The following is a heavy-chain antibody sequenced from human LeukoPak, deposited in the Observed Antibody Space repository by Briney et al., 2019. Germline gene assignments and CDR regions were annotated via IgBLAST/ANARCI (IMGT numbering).Heavy chain of an antibody. CDR2: IYRRGST. CDR1: GRSISSYY. J-gene: IGHJ6*02. D-gene: IGHD6-13*01. Sequence: WETLSLTCTLSGRSISSYYGSCIRQPAGKGREWIGRIYRRGSTNYNPSRERRVTLSVGTSNNQFSRRQRSVAAADPAGYYCARDVKAAAGPTRAYYYYYYGMNVWGQGTTVTVSS. CDR3: ARDVKAAAGPTRAYYYYYYGMNV. V-gene: IGHV4-4*07.